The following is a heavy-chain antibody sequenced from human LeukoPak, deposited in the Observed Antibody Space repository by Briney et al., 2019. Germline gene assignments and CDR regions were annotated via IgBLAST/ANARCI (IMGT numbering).Heavy chain of an antibody. CDR1: GFTFSSYE. CDR3: ARVFSNPTGNDY. Sequence: GGSLRLSCAASGFTFSSYEMNWVRQAPGKGLEWVSYISNSGNTIFYADSVKGRFTISRGNGKNSLYLQMNSLRAEDTAVYYCARVFSNPTGNDYWGQGTLVTVSS. D-gene: IGHD1-1*01. J-gene: IGHJ4*02. CDR2: ISNSGNTI. V-gene: IGHV3-48*03.